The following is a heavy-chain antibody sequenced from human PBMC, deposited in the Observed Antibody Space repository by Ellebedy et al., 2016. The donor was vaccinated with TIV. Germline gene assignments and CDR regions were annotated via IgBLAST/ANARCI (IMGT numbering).Heavy chain of an antibody. D-gene: IGHD1-26*01. J-gene: IGHJ4*02. CDR3: ARTWELGGFDY. CDR2: IYHSGST. V-gene: IGHV4-39*07. CDR1: GGSISSSSYY. Sequence: SETLSLTXTVSGGSISSSSYYWGWIRQPPGKGLEWIGEIYHSGSTNYNPSLKSRVTISVDKSKNQFSLKLSSVTAADTAVYYCARTWELGGFDYWGQGTLVTVSS.